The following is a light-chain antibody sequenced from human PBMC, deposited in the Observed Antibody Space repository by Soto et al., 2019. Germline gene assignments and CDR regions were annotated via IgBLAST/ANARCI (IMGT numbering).Light chain of an antibody. J-gene: IGKJ1*01. Sequence: DVVMTQSPLSLPVTLGQPASISCRSSRSLVYSDGNAYLNWFHQRPGQSPRRLIYKASNRDSGVPDSCSVRGWGTEFTRSVIWVEAEDVGVYYCLQGTHWPPRFGRGNRVEI. CDR2: KAS. V-gene: IGKV2-30*01. CDR3: LQGTHWPPR. CDR1: RSLVYSDGNAY.